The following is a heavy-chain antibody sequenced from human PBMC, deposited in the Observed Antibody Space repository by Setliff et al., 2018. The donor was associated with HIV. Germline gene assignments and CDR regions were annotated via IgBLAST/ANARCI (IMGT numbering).Heavy chain of an antibody. V-gene: IGHV4-59*11. CDR2: IYYTGIP. CDR1: GGSMKSHY. J-gene: IGHJ5*02. CDR3: ARVARVHPFDP. Sequence: SETLSLTCSVFGGSMKSHYWSWIRQPPGKGLEWIGLIYYTGIPTYNTSIKSRVTMSVDRSKNQFSLRLTSVTASDTAMYYCARVARVHPFDPWGQGTRVTVSS.